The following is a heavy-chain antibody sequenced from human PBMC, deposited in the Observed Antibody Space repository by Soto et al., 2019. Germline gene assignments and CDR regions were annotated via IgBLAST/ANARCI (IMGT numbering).Heavy chain of an antibody. J-gene: IGHJ6*03. V-gene: IGHV3-74*01. Sequence: EVQLVESGGDLVQPGGSLRLSCAASGFTFSSYWMNWVRQAPGKGLVWVSRINSDGSSTSYADSVKGRCTISRDNAKNTVYRQMNSRGAEDTAVYYCARGGVRRASCCVDYYYVDVWGKGDTVTVSS. CDR3: ARGGVRRASCCVDYYYVDV. CDR1: GFTFSSYW. D-gene: IGHD3-10*01. CDR2: INSDGSST.